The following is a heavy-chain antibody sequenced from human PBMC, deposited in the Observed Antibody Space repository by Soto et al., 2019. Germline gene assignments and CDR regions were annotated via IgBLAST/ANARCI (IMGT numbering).Heavy chain of an antibody. Sequence: EVQLVESGGGVVQPGGSLRLSCAASGFTFYSYWMSWVCQAPGRGLESVANIAQDGSEEYYVDSVKGRFTISRDNVRNSLYLQMNSLRAEDTAMYFCATANRGFSPTYWGQGTLVTVSS. J-gene: IGHJ4*02. CDR2: IAQDGSEE. CDR3: ATANRGFSPTY. D-gene: IGHD2-8*01. CDR1: GFTFYSYW. V-gene: IGHV3-7*01.